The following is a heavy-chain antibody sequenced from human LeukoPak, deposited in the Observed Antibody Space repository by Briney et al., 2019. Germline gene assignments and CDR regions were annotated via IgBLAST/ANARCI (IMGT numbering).Heavy chain of an antibody. CDR3: ARETEYYDILTGYPPYYYFDY. Sequence: SETLSLTCTVSGGSISSSSYYWGWIRQPPGKGLEWIGSIYHSGSTYYNPSLKSRVTISVDRSKNQFSLKLSSVTAADTAVYYCARETEYYDILTGYPPYYYFDYWGQGTLVTVSS. J-gene: IGHJ4*02. V-gene: IGHV4-39*07. CDR1: GGSISSSSYY. D-gene: IGHD3-9*01. CDR2: IYHSGST.